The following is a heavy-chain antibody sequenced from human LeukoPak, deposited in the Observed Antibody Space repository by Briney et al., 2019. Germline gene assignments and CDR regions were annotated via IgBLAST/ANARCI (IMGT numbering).Heavy chain of an antibody. D-gene: IGHD5-24*01. V-gene: IGHV3-23*01. CDR3: TQVFRREFNYLGP. CDR2: ISSSGGSI. J-gene: IGHJ5*02. CDR1: GSAFSRYA. Sequence: GGSLRLSCTASGSAFSRYAMSWVRQAPGKGLEWVSIISSSGGSIYYGDSVKGRFTISRDNSENTTYLEMNSLRPEDTAIYYCTQVFRREFNYLGPWGQGTLVTVSS.